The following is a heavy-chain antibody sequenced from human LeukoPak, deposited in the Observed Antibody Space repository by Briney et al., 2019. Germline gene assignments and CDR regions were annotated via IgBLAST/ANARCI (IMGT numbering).Heavy chain of an antibody. CDR2: ISGNGGNT. Sequence: GGSLRLSCAASGFTFDDYAMHWVRQVPGKGLEWVTLISGNGGNTYYADSVKGRFTISRDNSKNSLYLQMNSLRTEDTALYYCAKDISNWNSRHFDYWGQGTLVTVSS. CDR1: GFTFDDYA. CDR3: AKDISNWNSRHFDY. D-gene: IGHD1-7*01. J-gene: IGHJ4*02. V-gene: IGHV3-43*02.